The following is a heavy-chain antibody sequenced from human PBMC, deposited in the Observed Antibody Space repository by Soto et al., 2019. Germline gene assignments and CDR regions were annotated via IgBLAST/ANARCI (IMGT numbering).Heavy chain of an antibody. D-gene: IGHD3-3*01. V-gene: IGHV3-21*01. CDR1: GFTFSSYS. Sequence: GGSLRLSCAASGFTFSSYSMNWVRQAPGKGLEWVSSISSSSSYIYYADSVKGRFTISRDNAKNSLYLQMNSLRAEDTAVYYCARDRDTIFGYYYYGMDVWGQGTTVTVSS. CDR2: ISSSSSYI. CDR3: ARDRDTIFGYYYYGMDV. J-gene: IGHJ6*02.